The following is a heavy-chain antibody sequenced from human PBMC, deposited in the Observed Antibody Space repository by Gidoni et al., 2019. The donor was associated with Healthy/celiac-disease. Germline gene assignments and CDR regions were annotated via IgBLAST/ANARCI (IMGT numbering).Heavy chain of an antibody. V-gene: IGHV4-59*01. CDR3: AGAGRGYSYGYLFDY. CDR2: IYYSGST. J-gene: IGHJ4*02. CDR1: GGSLSSYS. D-gene: IGHD5-18*01. Sequence: QVQLQESGPGLVKPSETLSITCTVSGGSLSSYSLSWIRQPPGKGLEWIGYIYYSGSTNYNPSLKSRVTISVDTSKNQFSLKLSSVTAADTAVYYCAGAGRGYSYGYLFDYWGQGTLVTVSS.